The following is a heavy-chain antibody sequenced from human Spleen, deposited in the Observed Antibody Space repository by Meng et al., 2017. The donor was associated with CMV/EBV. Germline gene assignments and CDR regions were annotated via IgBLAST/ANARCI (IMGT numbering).Heavy chain of an antibody. V-gene: IGHV3-23*01. CDR2: ISGSGGST. CDR3: AKNGYGVKRDYFDY. CDR1: GFTFSSYA. Sequence: GESLKISCAASGFTFSSYAMSWVRQAPGKGLEWVSAISGSGGSTYYADSVEGRFTISRDNSKNTLYLQMNSLRAEDTAVYYCAKNGYGVKRDYFDYWGQGTLVTVSS. J-gene: IGHJ4*02. D-gene: IGHD4-17*01.